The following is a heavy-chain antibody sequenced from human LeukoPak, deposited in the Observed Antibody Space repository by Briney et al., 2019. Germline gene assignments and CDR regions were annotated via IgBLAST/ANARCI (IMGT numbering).Heavy chain of an antibody. J-gene: IGHJ4*02. Sequence: GGSLRLSCAASGFSFSDYHMTWIRQAPGKGLVWVSYISGNGSITYYADSVKGRFTISRDNAKNSLYLQMNSLRAEDTAVYYCAKVHGTLTVESPFDYWGQGTLVTVSS. CDR3: AKVHGTLTVESPFDY. D-gene: IGHD4-23*01. CDR1: GFSFSDYH. CDR2: ISGNGSIT. V-gene: IGHV3-11*01.